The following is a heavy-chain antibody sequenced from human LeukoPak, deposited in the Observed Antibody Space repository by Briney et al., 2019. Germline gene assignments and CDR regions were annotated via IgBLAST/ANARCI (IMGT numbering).Heavy chain of an antibody. V-gene: IGHV5-10-1*01. CDR3: ARRDRYSWYSFDY. J-gene: IGHJ4*02. CDR2: IDPSDSYT. Sequence: GESLQISCKGSGYSFTSYWISWVRQMPGKGLEWMGRIDPSDSYTNFSPSFQGHVTISVDKSISTAYLQWSSLKPSDTAMYYCARRDRYSWYSFDYWGQGTLVTVSS. D-gene: IGHD6-13*01. CDR1: GYSFTSYW.